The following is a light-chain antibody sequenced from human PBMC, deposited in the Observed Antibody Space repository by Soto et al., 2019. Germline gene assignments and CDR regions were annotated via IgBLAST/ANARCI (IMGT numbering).Light chain of an antibody. V-gene: IGKV4-1*01. Sequence: DIVMTQSPDSLAVSLGERATINCKSSQSVLDSFNNKNYLAWYQQNPGQPPKLLIYWASTRESGVPDRFSGSGSGTDFTLTISSLQAEDVAVYFWQQYSRTPLTFGQGTKVEIK. J-gene: IGKJ1*01. CDR3: QQYSRTPLT. CDR2: WAS. CDR1: QSVLDSFNNKNY.